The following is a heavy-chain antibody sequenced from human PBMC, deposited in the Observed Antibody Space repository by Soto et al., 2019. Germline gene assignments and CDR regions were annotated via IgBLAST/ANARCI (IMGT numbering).Heavy chain of an antibody. CDR3: ARGPLAAVDWFDP. CDR1: GYTFSNYG. J-gene: IGHJ5*02. D-gene: IGHD6-13*01. CDR2: INAGNGNT. Sequence: ASVKVSCKASGYTFSNYGIHWVRQAPGQRLEWMGLINAGNGNTKYSQKFQGRVTLTRDTSASTAYMELSSLRSEDTAVYYCARGPLAAVDWFDPWGQGTLVTVSS. V-gene: IGHV1-3*01.